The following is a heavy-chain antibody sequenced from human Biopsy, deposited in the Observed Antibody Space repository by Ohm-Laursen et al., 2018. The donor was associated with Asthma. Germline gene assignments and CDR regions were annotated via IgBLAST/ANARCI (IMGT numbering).Heavy chain of an antibody. CDR1: GGSVSSGSYY. D-gene: IGHD2-15*01. CDR3: ARVPTTLRYFDL. Sequence: SETLSLTWTVSGGSVSSGSYYWSWIWQPPGKGLAWVSYISYSGSTDYNPSLKSRLTISMDTSKNQFSLKLSSVTAADTAVYYCARVPTTLRYFDLWGRGTLVTVSS. V-gene: IGHV4-61*01. J-gene: IGHJ2*01. CDR2: ISYSGST.